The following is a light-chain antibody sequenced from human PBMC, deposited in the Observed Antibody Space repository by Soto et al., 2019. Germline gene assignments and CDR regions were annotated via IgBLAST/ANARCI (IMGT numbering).Light chain of an antibody. J-gene: IGKJ2*03. CDR1: KSVSRSY. CDR2: STY. Sequence: EVVLTQSPGTLSLSPGERATLSCRASKSVSRSYVAWYQQRPGQPPRLLIYSTYRGATGIPDRFSGSGSGTHFTLTISRLEPEDFSVYYWHHYDTSPYSFGQGTKLESK. V-gene: IGKV3-20*01. CDR3: HHYDTSPYS.